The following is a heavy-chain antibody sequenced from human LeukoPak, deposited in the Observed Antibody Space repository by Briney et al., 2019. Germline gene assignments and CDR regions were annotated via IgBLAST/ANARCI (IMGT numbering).Heavy chain of an antibody. CDR3: ARVGQWLVQPYFDY. CDR1: GGSISSYY. Sequence: SETLSLTCTVSGGSISSYYWSWIRQPAGKGLEWIGRIYTSGSTNYNPSLKSRVTMSVDTSKDQFSLKLSSVTAADTAVYYCARVGQWLVQPYFDYWGQGTLVTVSP. D-gene: IGHD6-19*01. J-gene: IGHJ4*02. V-gene: IGHV4-4*07. CDR2: IYTSGST.